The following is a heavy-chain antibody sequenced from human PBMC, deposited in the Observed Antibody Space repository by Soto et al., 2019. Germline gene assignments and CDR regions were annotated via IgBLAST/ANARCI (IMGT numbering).Heavy chain of an antibody. Sequence: QVQLVESGGGVVQPGRSLRLSCGASGFTFSSYGMHWVRQAPGKGLEWAAIIWYDGSNKYYAESVKGRFTLSRDNSKNSLYLQINSLRAEDTAVYYCARDDLVSGSYYREVDYWRQRPLVTVSS. CDR2: IWYDGSNK. D-gene: IGHD3-10*01. CDR1: GFTFSSYG. J-gene: IGHJ4*02. CDR3: ARDDLVSGSYYREVDY. V-gene: IGHV3-33*01.